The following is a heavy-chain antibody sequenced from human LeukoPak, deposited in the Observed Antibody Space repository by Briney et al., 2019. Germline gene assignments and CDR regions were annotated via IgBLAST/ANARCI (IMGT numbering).Heavy chain of an antibody. Sequence: ASVKVSCKASGYTFTSYAMNWVRQAPGQGLEWMGWINTNTGNPTYAQGFTGRFVFSLDTSVSTAYLQISSLKAEDTAVYYCARDLAGYSSGWYGVETPGYYFDYWGQGTLVTASS. CDR3: ARDLAGYSSGWYGVETPGYYFDY. CDR2: INTNTGNP. CDR1: GYTFTSYA. D-gene: IGHD6-19*01. V-gene: IGHV7-4-1*02. J-gene: IGHJ4*02.